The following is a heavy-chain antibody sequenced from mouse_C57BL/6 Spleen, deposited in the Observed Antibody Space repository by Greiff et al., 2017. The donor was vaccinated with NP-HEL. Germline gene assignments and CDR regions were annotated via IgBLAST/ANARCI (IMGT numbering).Heavy chain of an antibody. CDR2: INPSNGGT. CDR3: ASNYYGSSVFAY. V-gene: IGHV1-53*01. Sequence: QVQLQQPGTELVKPGASVKLSCKASGYTFTSYWMHWVKQRPGQGLEWIGNINPSNGGTNYNEKFKSKATLTVDKSSSTAYMQLSSLTSEDSAVYDWASNYYGSSVFAYWGQGTLVTVSA. D-gene: IGHD1-1*01. CDR1: GYTFTSYW. J-gene: IGHJ3*01.